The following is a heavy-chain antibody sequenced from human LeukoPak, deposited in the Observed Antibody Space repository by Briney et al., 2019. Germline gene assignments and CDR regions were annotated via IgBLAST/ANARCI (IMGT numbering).Heavy chain of an antibody. V-gene: IGHV1-2*02. Sequence: ASVKVSCKASGYTFTGYYMHWVRQAPGQGLEWMGWINPNSGTTNYAQKFQGRVTMTRDTSISTAYMEVSRLRSDDTAVYYCARDEGPPRYNWNYGGPDYWGQGTLVTVSS. CDR2: INPNSGTT. CDR1: GYTFTGYY. CDR3: ARDEGPPRYNWNYGGPDY. D-gene: IGHD1-7*01. J-gene: IGHJ4*02.